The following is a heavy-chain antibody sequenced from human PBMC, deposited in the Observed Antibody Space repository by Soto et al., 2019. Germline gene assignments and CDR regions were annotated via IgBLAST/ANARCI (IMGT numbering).Heavy chain of an antibody. CDR1: GFTFSSYW. V-gene: IGHV3-7*01. Sequence: PGGSLRLSCAASGFTFSSYWMSWVRQAPGKGLEWVANIKQDGSEKYYVDSVKGRFTISRDNAKNSLYLQMNSLRAEDTAVYYCARDGVWSGYDLGDWFDPWGQGTLVTVSS. J-gene: IGHJ5*02. CDR2: IKQDGSEK. CDR3: ARDGVWSGYDLGDWFDP. D-gene: IGHD5-12*01.